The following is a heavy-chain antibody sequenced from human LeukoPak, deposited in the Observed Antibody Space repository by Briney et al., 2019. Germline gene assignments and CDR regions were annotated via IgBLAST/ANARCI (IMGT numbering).Heavy chain of an antibody. V-gene: IGHV4-59*08. CDR3: ARHYQRITMVRGVIAFDY. CDR2: IYYSGST. J-gene: IGHJ4*02. Sequence: SETLSPTCTVSGGSISSYYWSWIRQPPGKGLEWIGYIYYSGSTNYNPSLKSRVTISVDTSKNQFSLKLSSVTAADTAVYYCARHYQRITMVRGVIAFDYWGQGTLVTVSS. CDR1: GGSISSYY. D-gene: IGHD3-10*01.